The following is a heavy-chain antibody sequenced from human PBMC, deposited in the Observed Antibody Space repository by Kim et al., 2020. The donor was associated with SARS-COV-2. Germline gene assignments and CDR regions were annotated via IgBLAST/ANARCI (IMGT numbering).Heavy chain of an antibody. CDR1: GFTFSSYA. J-gene: IGHJ4*02. CDR2: ISGSGGST. D-gene: IGHD5-18*01. V-gene: IGHV3-23*01. Sequence: GGSLRLSCAASGFTFSSYAMSWVRQAPGKGLEWVSAISGSGGSTYYADSVKGRFTISRDNSKNTLYLQMNSLRAEDTAVYYCAKGLGDTAMVTSNIFDYWGQGTLVTVSS. CDR3: AKGLGDTAMVTSNIFDY.